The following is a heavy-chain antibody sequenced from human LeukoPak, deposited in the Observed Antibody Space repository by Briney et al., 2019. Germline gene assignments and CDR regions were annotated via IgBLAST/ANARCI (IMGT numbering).Heavy chain of an antibody. CDR2: IKQDGSEK. V-gene: IGHV3-7*01. J-gene: IGHJ4*02. D-gene: IGHD3-22*01. CDR1: GFTFSNYW. Sequence: GGSLRLSCAPSGFTFSNYWMSWVRQAPGKGLEWVANIKQDGSEKYYVDSVKGRFTISRDNAKNSLYLQMNSLRVEDTAVYYCAREEGGYYYGDYWGQGTLVTVSS. CDR3: AREEGGYYYGDY.